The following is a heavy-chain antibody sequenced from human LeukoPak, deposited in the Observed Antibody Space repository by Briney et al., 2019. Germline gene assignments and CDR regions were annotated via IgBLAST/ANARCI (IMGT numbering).Heavy chain of an antibody. V-gene: IGHV3-48*02. CDR3: ARGKIGYYYGDYDGY. J-gene: IGHJ4*02. CDR2: INTISSTK. D-gene: IGHD4-17*01. CDR1: GFTFSSYD. Sequence: GGSLRLSCAASGFTFSSYDMNWVRQAPGKGLEWVSYINTISSTKYYADSVKGRFTISRDNAKNSLSLQTNSLRDEDTAVYYCARGKIGYYYGDYDGYWGQGTLVAVSS.